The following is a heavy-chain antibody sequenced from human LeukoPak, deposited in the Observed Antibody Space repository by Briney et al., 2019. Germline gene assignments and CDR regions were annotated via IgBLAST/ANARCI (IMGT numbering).Heavy chain of an antibody. CDR1: GGSFSGYY. Sequence: SETLSLTCVVYGGSFSGYYWSWIRQPPRKGLEWIGEINHSGSTNYNPSLKSRVTISVDTSKNQFSLKLSSVTAADTAVYYCARGRWYSSSWYLHWGQGTLVTVSS. J-gene: IGHJ4*02. CDR2: INHSGST. D-gene: IGHD6-13*01. V-gene: IGHV4-34*01. CDR3: ARGRWYSSSWYLH.